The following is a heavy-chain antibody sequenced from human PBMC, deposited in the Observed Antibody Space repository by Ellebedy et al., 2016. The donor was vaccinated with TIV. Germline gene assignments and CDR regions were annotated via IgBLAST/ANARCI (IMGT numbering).Heavy chain of an antibody. D-gene: IGHD2-2*01. CDR1: GGSINSDY. V-gene: IGHV4-59*01. Sequence: MPSETLSLTCSVSGGSINSDYWTWIRQPPGKRLEWIGYVYYSGSTNYNPSLKGRVTISLDTSKSQFSLKLSSVTAADTAVYYCARGRYCYDTSCYYFDYWGQGALVTVSS. J-gene: IGHJ4*02. CDR3: ARGRYCYDTSCYYFDY. CDR2: VYYSGST.